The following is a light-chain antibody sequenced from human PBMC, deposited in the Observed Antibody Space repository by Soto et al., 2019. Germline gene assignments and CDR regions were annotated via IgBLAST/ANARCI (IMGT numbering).Light chain of an antibody. CDR1: SSDVGGYNY. Sequence: QSVLTRPASVSGSPGQSITISCTGSSSDVGGYNYVSWYQQHPGKAPKLMIYDVSNRPSGVSNRFSGSKSGNTASLTISGLQAEDEADYYCSSYTSSSTWVLGTGTKVTVL. V-gene: IGLV2-14*01. J-gene: IGLJ1*01. CDR3: SSYTSSSTWV. CDR2: DVS.